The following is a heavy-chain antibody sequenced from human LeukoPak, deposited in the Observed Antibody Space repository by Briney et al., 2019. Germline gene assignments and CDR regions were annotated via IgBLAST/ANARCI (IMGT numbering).Heavy chain of an antibody. J-gene: IGHJ5*01. D-gene: IGHD5-12*01. Sequence: PSETLSLTCTVSGDSVSNGHYYWSWIRQPPGKGLEWIGYIYYSGSTNYNSSLKSRVTISVDTSKNQFKNQFSLRLSSVTAADTAVYYCARVARVVAPKVPPTWGHGDLFTVSS. CDR2: IYYSGST. CDR1: GDSVSNGHYY. V-gene: IGHV4-61*01. CDR3: ARVARVVAPKVPPT.